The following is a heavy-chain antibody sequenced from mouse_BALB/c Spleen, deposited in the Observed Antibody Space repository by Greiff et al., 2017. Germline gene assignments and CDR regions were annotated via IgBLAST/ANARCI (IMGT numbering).Heavy chain of an antibody. D-gene: IGHD1-1*01. J-gene: IGHJ2*01. CDR2: ISYSGST. CDR1: GYSITSDYA. Sequence: EVKLEESGPGLVKPSQSLSLTCTVTGYSITSDYAWNWIRQFPGNKLKWMGYISYSGSTSYNPSLKSRISITRDTSKNQFFLQLNSVTTEDTATYYCARAGTGSYYGSTFDYWGQGTTLTVSS. V-gene: IGHV3-2*02. CDR3: ARAGTGSYYGSTFDY.